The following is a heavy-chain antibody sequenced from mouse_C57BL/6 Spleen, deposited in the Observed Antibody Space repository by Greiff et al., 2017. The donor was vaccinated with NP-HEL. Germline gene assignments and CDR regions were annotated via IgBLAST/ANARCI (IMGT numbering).Heavy chain of an antibody. V-gene: IGHV5-17*01. CDR1: GFTFSDYG. CDR2: ISSGSSTI. CDR3: ARSRYPYYYAMDY. D-gene: IGHD2-14*01. Sequence: EVQRVESGGGLVKPGGSLKLSCAASGFTFSDYGMHWVRQAPEKGLEWVAYISSGSSTIYYADTVKGRFTISRDNAKNTLFLQMTSLRSEDTAMYYCARSRYPYYYAMDYWGQGTSVTVSS. J-gene: IGHJ4*01.